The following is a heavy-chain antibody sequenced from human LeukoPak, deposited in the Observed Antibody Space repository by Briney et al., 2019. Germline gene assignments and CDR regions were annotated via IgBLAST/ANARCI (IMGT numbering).Heavy chain of an antibody. J-gene: IGHJ4*02. CDR3: AKGSSGYFFDL. Sequence: GGSLRLSCAASGFIFNNYGLVWVRQAPGKGLEWVSAISNDGGGTTYADFVKGRFSVSRDNSKNTLFLQMNSRRAEDTALYYCAKGSSGYFFDLWGQGTLVTVSS. CDR2: ISNDGGGT. CDR1: GFIFNNYG. D-gene: IGHD3-22*01. V-gene: IGHV3-23*01.